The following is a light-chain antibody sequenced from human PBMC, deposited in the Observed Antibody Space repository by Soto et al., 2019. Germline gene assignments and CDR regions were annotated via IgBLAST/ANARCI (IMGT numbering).Light chain of an antibody. J-gene: IGKJ1*01. CDR2: GAS. CDR3: QHYGRSWT. CDR1: QSVSSNY. Sequence: EIVLTQSPGTLSLSPGERATLSCRASQSVSSNYLAWYQQKPGQAPRFLIYGASSRATGIPDRFSGSGSGTDFTLTITKVEPEDFAVYYCQHYGRSWTFGQGTKVDIK. V-gene: IGKV3-20*01.